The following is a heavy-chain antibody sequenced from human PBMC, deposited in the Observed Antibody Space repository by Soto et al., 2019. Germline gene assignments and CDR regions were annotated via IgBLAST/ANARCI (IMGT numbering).Heavy chain of an antibody. CDR2: IYYSGST. J-gene: IGHJ4*02. V-gene: IGHV4-61*01. D-gene: IGHD2-8*01. Sequence: PSETLSLTCTVSGGSVSSGSYYWGWIRQPPGKGLEWIGYIYYSGSTNYNPSLKSRVTISVDTSKNQFSLKLSSVTAADTAVYYCARDSQYCTNGVCSLDYWGQGTLVTVSS. CDR3: ARDSQYCTNGVCSLDY. CDR1: GGSVSSGSYY.